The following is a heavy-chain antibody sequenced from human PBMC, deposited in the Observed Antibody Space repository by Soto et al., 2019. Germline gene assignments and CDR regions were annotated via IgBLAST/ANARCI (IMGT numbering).Heavy chain of an antibody. J-gene: IGHJ6*04. CDR1: GYSFTSYW. V-gene: IGHV5-10-1*01. Sequence: GESLKISCKGSGYSFTSYWISWARQMPGKGLEWMGRIDPSDSYTNYSPSFQGHVTISADKSISTAYLQWSSLKASDTAMYYCARGVAASDYYYSGMDVWGEGTKVTVSS. CDR2: IDPSDSYT. CDR3: ARGVAASDYYYSGMDV. D-gene: IGHD6-13*01.